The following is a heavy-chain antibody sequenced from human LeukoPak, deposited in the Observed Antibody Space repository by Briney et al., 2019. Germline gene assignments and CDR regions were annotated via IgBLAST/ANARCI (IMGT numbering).Heavy chain of an antibody. CDR2: ISSSRSTI. J-gene: IGHJ4*02. Sequence: GGSLRLSCAASGFTFSDYYMSWIRQAPGKGLEWVSYISSSRSTIYYADSVKGRFTISRDNSKSTLYLQMSNLRAEDTALYYCAKERGHSKPFDYWGQGTLVTVSS. CDR1: GFTFSDYY. D-gene: IGHD4-23*01. CDR3: AKERGHSKPFDY. V-gene: IGHV3-11*01.